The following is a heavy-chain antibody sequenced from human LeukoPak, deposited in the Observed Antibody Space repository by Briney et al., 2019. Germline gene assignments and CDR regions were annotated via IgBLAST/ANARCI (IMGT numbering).Heavy chain of an antibody. Sequence: PGGSLRLSCAASGFTVSSNYMSWVRQAPGKGLEWVSVIYSGGSTYYADSVKGRFTISRDNSKNSLYLQMNSLRAEDTAVYYCARDGSTYYYGSGSSPAPDYWGQGTLVTVSS. CDR3: ARDGSTYYYGSGSSPAPDY. CDR2: IYSGGST. V-gene: IGHV3-66*01. D-gene: IGHD3-10*01. CDR1: GFTVSSNY. J-gene: IGHJ4*02.